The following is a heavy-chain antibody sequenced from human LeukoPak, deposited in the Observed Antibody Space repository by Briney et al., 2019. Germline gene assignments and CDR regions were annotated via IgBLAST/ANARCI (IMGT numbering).Heavy chain of an antibody. CDR3: ANRRRYCSGGSCYSYYFDY. Sequence: SETLSLTCAVYGGSFSGYYWSWIRHPPGKGLEWIGEINHSGSTNYNPSLKSRVTISVDTSKNQFSLKLSSVTAADTAVYYCANRRRYCSGGSCYSYYFDYWGQGTLVTVSS. CDR2: INHSGST. CDR1: GGSFSGYY. J-gene: IGHJ4*02. V-gene: IGHV4-34*01. D-gene: IGHD2-15*01.